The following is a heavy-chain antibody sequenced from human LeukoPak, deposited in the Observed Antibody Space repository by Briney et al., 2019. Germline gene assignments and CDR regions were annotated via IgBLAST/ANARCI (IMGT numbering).Heavy chain of an antibody. CDR1: GFVFSRDN. CDR3: VREVGRPKTFYFDS. CDR2: ISETI. Sequence: PGGSLRLSCIASGFVFSRDNMNWVRQAPGKGLEWVAHISETIYYADSVQGRFTISRDNAKNSLYLQMSNLRVDGTAMYYCVREVGRPKTFYFDSWGRGTPVTVSS. J-gene: IGHJ4*02. V-gene: IGHV3-48*04. D-gene: IGHD3-16*01.